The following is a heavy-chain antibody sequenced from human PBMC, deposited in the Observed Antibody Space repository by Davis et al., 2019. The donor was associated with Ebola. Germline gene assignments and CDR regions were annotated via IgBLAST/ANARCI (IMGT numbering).Heavy chain of an antibody. V-gene: IGHV3-30*18. CDR3: AKDLSNVIVVVTAIDY. CDR1: GFTFSDYG. CDR2: VSYDGTDQ. D-gene: IGHD2-21*02. Sequence: GGSLRLSCVGSGFTFSDYGMHWVRQAPGTGLEWVAVVSYDGTDQYYADSVKGRFTISRDNSKNTVYLQMNTLRVEDSAVYYCAKDLSNVIVVVTAIDYWGQGTQVTVSS. J-gene: IGHJ4*02.